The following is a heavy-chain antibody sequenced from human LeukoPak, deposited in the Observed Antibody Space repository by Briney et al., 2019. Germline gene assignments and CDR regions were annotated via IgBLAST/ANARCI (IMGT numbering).Heavy chain of an antibody. CDR3: ARDRGVPAAMIREEYNWFDP. CDR2: SNPSGGST. J-gene: IGHJ5*02. V-gene: IGHV1-46*01. D-gene: IGHD2-2*01. CDR1: GYTFTSYY. Sequence: ASVKVSCKASGYTFTSYYMHWVRQAPGQGLEWMGISNPSGGSTSYAQKFQGRVTMTRDMSTSTVYMELSSLRSEDTAVYYCARDRGVPAAMIREEYNWFDPWGQGTLVTVSS.